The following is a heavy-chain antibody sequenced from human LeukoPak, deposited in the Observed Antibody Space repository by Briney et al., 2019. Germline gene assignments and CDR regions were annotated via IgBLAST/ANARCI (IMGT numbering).Heavy chain of an antibody. CDR1: GFTFSSYW. J-gene: IGHJ4*02. CDR2: IKQDGSEK. Sequence: GGSLRLSCAASGFTFSSYWMSWVRQAPGKGLEWVANIKQDGSEKYYVDSVKGRFTISRDNAKNSLYLQMNSLRAEDAALYYCARGGGTTVTTANFDSWGQGTLVIVSS. V-gene: IGHV3-7*01. CDR3: ARGGGTTVTTANFDS. D-gene: IGHD4-17*01.